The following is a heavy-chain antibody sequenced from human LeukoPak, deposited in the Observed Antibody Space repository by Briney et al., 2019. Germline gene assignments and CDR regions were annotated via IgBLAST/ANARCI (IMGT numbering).Heavy chain of an antibody. CDR2: INPSGGST. CDR3: ARNDYGDAYYFDY. J-gene: IGHJ4*02. V-gene: IGHV1-46*01. D-gene: IGHD4-17*01. CDR1: GYSFTTNY. Sequence: ASVKVSCKASGYSFTTNYMHWVRQAPGQGLEWMGIINPSGGSTTYAQKFEGRVTLTRDTSTSTVYMEVMSLRFEDTAVYYCARNDYGDAYYFDYWGQGTLVTVSS.